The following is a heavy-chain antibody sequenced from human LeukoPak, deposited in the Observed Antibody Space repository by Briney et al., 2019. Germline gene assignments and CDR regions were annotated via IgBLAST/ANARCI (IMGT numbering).Heavy chain of an antibody. Sequence: ASVKVSCKASGYTFTSYGISWVRQAPGQGLEWMGWISAYNGNTNYAQKLQGRVAMTTDTSTSTAYMELRSLRSDGTAVYYCARTHYDFWSGNPDYWGQGTLVTVSS. CDR2: ISAYNGNT. V-gene: IGHV1-18*01. CDR1: GYTFTSYG. CDR3: ARTHYDFWSGNPDY. J-gene: IGHJ4*02. D-gene: IGHD3-3*01.